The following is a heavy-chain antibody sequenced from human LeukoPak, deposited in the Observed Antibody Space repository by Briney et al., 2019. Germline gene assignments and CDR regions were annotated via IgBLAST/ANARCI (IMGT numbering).Heavy chain of an antibody. CDR3: ARVFNIAAEDGYGMDV. CDR2: IYSVGNT. CDR1: TFTVSSNY. D-gene: IGHD6-13*01. J-gene: IGHJ6*02. Sequence: GGSLRLSCASSTFTVSSNYMSWVRQAPGKGLEWVSIIYSVGNTYYADSVKGRFTISRDNSKNTLYLQVNSLRVEDTAVYYCARVFNIAAEDGYGMDVWGQGTTVTVSS. V-gene: IGHV3-66*01.